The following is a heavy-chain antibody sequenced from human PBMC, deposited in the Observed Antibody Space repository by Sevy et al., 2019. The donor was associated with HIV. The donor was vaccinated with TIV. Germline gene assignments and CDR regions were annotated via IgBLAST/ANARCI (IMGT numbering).Heavy chain of an antibody. D-gene: IGHD3-10*01. Sequence: GGSLRLSCAVSGFTFRNFWMSWVRQAPGKGLEWVANIRQDGSKKYYVDSVRGRFTISRDNAKNSLFLQLNSLRADDTAIYYCAKSYCGSGTSYGMDLWGRGTTVTVSS. CDR1: GFTFRNFW. CDR3: AKSYCGSGTSYGMDL. V-gene: IGHV3-7*01. CDR2: IRQDGSKK. J-gene: IGHJ6*02.